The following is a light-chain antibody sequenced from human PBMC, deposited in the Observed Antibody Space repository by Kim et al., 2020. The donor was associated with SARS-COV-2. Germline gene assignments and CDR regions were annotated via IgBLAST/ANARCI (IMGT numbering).Light chain of an antibody. Sequence: GQTITISCTGTSSDVGGYDYVSWYQQHPDKAPKLMVADVRNRPSGGSSRFAGSKSDNTAFLTISGLQAEDEADYYCASYSDTSTVLFGGGTQLTVL. CDR3: ASYSDTSTVL. V-gene: IGLV2-14*03. J-gene: IGLJ3*02. CDR2: DVR. CDR1: SSDVGGYDY.